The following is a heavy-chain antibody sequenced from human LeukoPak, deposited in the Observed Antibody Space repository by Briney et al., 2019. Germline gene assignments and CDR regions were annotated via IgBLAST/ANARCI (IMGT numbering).Heavy chain of an antibody. CDR2: FDPEDGET. CDR3: ATTHRTLPDYYYYYGMDV. V-gene: IGHV1-24*01. J-gene: IGHJ6*02. Sequence: ASVKVSCKVSGYTLTELSMHWVRQAPGKGREWMGGFDPEDGETIYAQKFQGRVTMTEDTSTDTAYMELSSLRSEDTAVYYCATTHRTLPDYYYYYGMDVWGQGTTVTVSS. D-gene: IGHD1-26*01. CDR1: GYTLTELS.